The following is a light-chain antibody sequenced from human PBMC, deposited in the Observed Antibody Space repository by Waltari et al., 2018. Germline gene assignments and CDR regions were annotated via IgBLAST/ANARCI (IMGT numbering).Light chain of an antibody. CDR2: DAS. CDR3: QHYVRLPVT. CDR1: QSVGRA. Sequence: VLTQSPGTLSLSPGERATLSCRASQSVGRALAWYQQKPGQAPRLLIYDASIRATGVPDRISGSGSGTDFSLTISRLESRDVAVYYCQHYVRLPVTFGQGTKVE. V-gene: IGKV3-20*01. J-gene: IGKJ1*01.